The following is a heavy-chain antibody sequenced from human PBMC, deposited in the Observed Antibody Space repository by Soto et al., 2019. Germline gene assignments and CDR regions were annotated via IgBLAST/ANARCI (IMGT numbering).Heavy chain of an antibody. J-gene: IGHJ5*01. V-gene: IGHV4-30-4*01. CDR3: ARGRDGVSGGCCPNWFDS. CDR2: IYKSATT. CDR1: GDSISTVDYF. D-gene: IGHD2-8*01. Sequence: SETLSLTCSVSGDSISTVDYFWAWIRQPPGQALEYIGYIYKSATTYYNPSFEGRVAISLDTSKSHFSLNVTSVTAADTAVYFCARGRDGVSGGCCPNWFDSWGQGTLVTVSS.